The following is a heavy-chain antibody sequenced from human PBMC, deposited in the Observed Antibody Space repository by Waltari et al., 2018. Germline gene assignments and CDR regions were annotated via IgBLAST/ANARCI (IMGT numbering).Heavy chain of an antibody. J-gene: IGHJ6*03. CDR1: GLTLSTYN. CDR2: ISDSGTTI. Sequence: EVQLVEFGGDLVQRGGSLTLSCAASGLTLSTYNMNWVRQAPGKGLEWVSYISDSGTTISYADSVKGRFTVSRDNAKNSLYLQMNSLRAEDTAVYYCARTFNYYFNMDVWGKGTTVTVSS. CDR3: ARTFNYYFNMDV. V-gene: IGHV3-48*04.